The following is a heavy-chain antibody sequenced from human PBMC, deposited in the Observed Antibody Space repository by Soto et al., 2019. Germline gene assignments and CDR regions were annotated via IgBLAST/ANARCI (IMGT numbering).Heavy chain of an antibody. V-gene: IGHV1-69*01. J-gene: IGHJ5*01. CDR3: AKASIHGSSWYFWFDP. CDR2: IIPMFGTT. D-gene: IGHD6-13*01. CDR1: GGTFSRYA. Sequence: QVQLVQSGAEVRKPGSSVKVSCKASGGTFSRYAINWVRQAPGQGLERMGGIIPMFGTTNYAQKFKGRVTITADESTSTVYMELNTLRSEDAAVYYCAKASIHGSSWYFWFDPWGQGTLVTVSS.